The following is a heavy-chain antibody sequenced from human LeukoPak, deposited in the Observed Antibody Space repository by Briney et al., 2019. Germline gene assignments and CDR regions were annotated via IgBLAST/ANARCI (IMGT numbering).Heavy chain of an antibody. Sequence: ETGGSLRLSCAASGFTFSSYAMSWVRQAPGKGLEWVSAISGSGGSTYYADSVKGRFTISRDNSKNTLYLQMNSLRAEDTAVYYCAKSSYNYYDSSGYADYWGQGTLVTVSS. CDR3: AKSSYNYYDSSGYADY. CDR1: GFTFSSYA. J-gene: IGHJ4*02. V-gene: IGHV3-23*01. D-gene: IGHD3-22*01. CDR2: ISGSGGST.